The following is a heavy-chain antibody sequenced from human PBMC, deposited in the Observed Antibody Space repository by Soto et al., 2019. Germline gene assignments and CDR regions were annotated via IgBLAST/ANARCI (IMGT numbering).Heavy chain of an antibody. D-gene: IGHD2-15*01. CDR3: ARDLVGYCSGGSCYPYYYYGMDV. V-gene: IGHV3-30-3*01. CDR1: GFTFSSYA. CDR2: ISYDGSNK. J-gene: IGHJ6*02. Sequence: GGSLRLSCAASGFTFSSYAMHWVRQAPGKWLEWVAVISYDGSNKYYADSVKGRFTISRDNSKNTLYLQMNSLRAEDTAVYYCARDLVGYCSGGSCYPYYYYGMDVWGQGXTVTVYS.